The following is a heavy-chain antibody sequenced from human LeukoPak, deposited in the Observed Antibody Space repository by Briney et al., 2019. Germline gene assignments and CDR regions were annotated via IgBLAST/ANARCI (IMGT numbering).Heavy chain of an antibody. CDR1: GFSFSDYE. D-gene: IGHD2-2*01. V-gene: IGHV3-48*03. J-gene: IGHJ4*02. Sequence: GGSLRLSCAAFGFSFSDYEMNWVRQSPGKGLEWISHISFTDSKTYYADSVKGRFTISRDNAKNSLFLQMNSLRAEDTAVYYCARDGVRQLDYYFDYWGQGALVTVSS. CDR3: ARDGVRQLDYYFDY. CDR2: ISFTDSKT.